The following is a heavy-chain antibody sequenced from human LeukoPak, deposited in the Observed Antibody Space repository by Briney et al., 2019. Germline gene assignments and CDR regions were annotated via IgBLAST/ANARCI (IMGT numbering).Heavy chain of an antibody. CDR3: ARRLPGYYYYMDV. CDR1: GGSISGYY. J-gene: IGHJ6*02. Sequence: SETLSLTCTVSGGSISGYYWSWVRQPPGKGLEWIGYIYYSGSTSHNPSLKSRVTILVDTSKNQFSLRLSSVTAADTAVYYCARRLPGYYYYMDVWGQGTTVTVSS. D-gene: IGHD3-22*01. CDR2: IYYSGST. V-gene: IGHV4-59*08.